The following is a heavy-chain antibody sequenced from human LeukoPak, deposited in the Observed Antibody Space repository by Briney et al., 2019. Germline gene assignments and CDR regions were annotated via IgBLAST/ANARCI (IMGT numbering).Heavy chain of an antibody. V-gene: IGHV3-7*01. Sequence: GGSLRLSCAASGSTFSTYWMSWVRQAPGKGLEWVANIKQDGSEKYYVDSVKGRFTISRDNAKNSLYLQMNSLRAEDTAVYYCARDRGDFYSSSWYFRHWGQGTLVTVSA. CDR2: IKQDGSEK. CDR1: GSTFSTYW. D-gene: IGHD6-13*01. J-gene: IGHJ1*01. CDR3: ARDRGDFYSSSWYFRH.